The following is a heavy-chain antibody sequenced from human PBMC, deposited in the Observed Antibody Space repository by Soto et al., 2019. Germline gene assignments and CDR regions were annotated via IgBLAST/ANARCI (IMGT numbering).Heavy chain of an antibody. CDR1: GYTFTSYA. V-gene: IGHV1-3*05. Sequence: QVQLVQSGAEEKKPGASVKVSGKASGYTFTSYAMHWVRQAPGQRLEWMGWINAGNGNTKYSQKFQGRVTITRDTSASTAYMELSSLRSEDTAVYYCARSIVVVTALDYWGQGNLVTVSS. CDR3: ARSIVVVTALDY. CDR2: INAGNGNT. D-gene: IGHD2-21*02. J-gene: IGHJ4*02.